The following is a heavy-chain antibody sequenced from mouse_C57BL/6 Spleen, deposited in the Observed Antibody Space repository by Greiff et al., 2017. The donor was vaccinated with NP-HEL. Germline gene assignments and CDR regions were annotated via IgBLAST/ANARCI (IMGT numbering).Heavy chain of an antibody. CDR3: SRGRGDWYFDV. J-gene: IGHJ1*03. V-gene: IGHV1-5*01. Sequence: EVKLQESGTVLVRPGASVKLSCKTSGYTFTSDWMHWVKQRPGQGLEWIGAIYPGNGDTSYNQKFKGKAKLTADTSTSTAYMELSSLTNEDSAVYSCSRGRGDWYFDVWGTGTTVTVSS. CDR2: IYPGNGDT. CDR1: GYTFTSDW.